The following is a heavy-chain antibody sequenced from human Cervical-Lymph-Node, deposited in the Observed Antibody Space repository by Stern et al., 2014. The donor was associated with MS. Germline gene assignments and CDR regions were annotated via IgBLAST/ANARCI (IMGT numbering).Heavy chain of an antibody. D-gene: IGHD3-22*01. CDR1: GFSLSTSGMC. J-gene: IGHJ4*02. V-gene: IGHV2-70*01. CDR3: ARIPNYYDSSGYYSDY. CDR2: IDWDDDK. Sequence: QVTLKESGPALVKPTQTLTLTCTFSGFSLSTSGMCVSWIRQPPGKALEWLALIDWDDDKYYSTSLKTRLTISKDTSKNQVVLTMTNMDPVDTATYYCARIPNYYDSSGYYSDYWGQGTLVTVSS.